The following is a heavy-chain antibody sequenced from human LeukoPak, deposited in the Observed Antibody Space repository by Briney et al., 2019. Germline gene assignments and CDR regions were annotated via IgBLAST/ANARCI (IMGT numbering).Heavy chain of an antibody. Sequence: GGSLRLSCVASDFTFDLYWMTWVRQAPGKGLEWLANILPDGSQKYYVDSVKGRFTFSRDNAKNSLYLQMDSLRAEDTAVYYCARDKSAGADTGSSFYYWGQGALVTVSS. J-gene: IGHJ4*02. D-gene: IGHD3-10*01. V-gene: IGHV3-7*03. CDR3: ARDKSAGADTGSSFYY. CDR1: DFTFDLYW. CDR2: ILPDGSQK.